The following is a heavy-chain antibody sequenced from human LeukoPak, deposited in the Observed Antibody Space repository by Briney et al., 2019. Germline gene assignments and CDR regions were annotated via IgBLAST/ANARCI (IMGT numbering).Heavy chain of an antibody. CDR3: ARDRLGATSVDAFDI. CDR2: ISAYNGNT. CDR1: GYTFTSYG. D-gene: IGHD1-26*01. Sequence: GASVKVSCKASGYTFTSYGISWVRQAPGQGLEWMGWISAYNGNTNYAQKLQGRVTMTTDTSTSTAYMELRSLRSDDTAVYYCARDRLGATSVDAFDIWGQGTMVTVSS. J-gene: IGHJ3*02. V-gene: IGHV1-18*01.